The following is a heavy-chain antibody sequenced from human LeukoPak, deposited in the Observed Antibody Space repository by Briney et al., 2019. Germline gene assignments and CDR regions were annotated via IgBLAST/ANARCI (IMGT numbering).Heavy chain of an antibody. CDR1: ESTFTRYS. Sequence: GGSLRLSCAASESTFTRYSMNWVRQAPGKGLEWVSAISGSGGSTYYADSVKGRFTISRDNSKNTLYLQMNSLRAEDTAVYYCAKREWFGELLPSFDYWGQGTLVTVSS. CDR2: ISGSGGST. V-gene: IGHV3-23*01. CDR3: AKREWFGELLPSFDY. D-gene: IGHD3-10*01. J-gene: IGHJ4*02.